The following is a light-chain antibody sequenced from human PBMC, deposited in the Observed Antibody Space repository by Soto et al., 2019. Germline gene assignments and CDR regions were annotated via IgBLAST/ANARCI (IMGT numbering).Light chain of an antibody. V-gene: IGKV1-39*01. CDR2: AAS. CDR3: QQSYSTPPA. CDR1: QSIGKH. J-gene: IGKJ5*01. Sequence: DIQMTQSPSSLSASVGDRVTITCRASQSIGKHLNWYQQKPGKAPKLLIYAASSLQSGVPSRFSGSGSGTDFTLTISSLQPEDFATYYCQQSYSTPPAFGQGTRLEIK.